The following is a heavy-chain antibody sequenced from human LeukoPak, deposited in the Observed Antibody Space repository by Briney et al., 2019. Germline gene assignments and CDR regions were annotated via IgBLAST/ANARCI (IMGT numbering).Heavy chain of an antibody. CDR1: GGSISSSSYY. J-gene: IGHJ5*02. V-gene: IGHV4-39*01. CDR2: IYYSGST. D-gene: IGHD3-3*01. CDR3: ARTVLEWLLRGWFDP. Sequence: KTSETLSLTCTVSGGSISSSSYYWGWIRQPPGKGLEWIGSIYYSGSTYYNPSLKSRVTISVDTSKNQFSLKLSSVTAADTAVYYCARTVLEWLLRGWFDPWGQGTLVTVSS.